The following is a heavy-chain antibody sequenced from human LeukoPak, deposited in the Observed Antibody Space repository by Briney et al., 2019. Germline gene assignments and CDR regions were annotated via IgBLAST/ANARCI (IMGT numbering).Heavy chain of an antibody. Sequence: SETLSLTCAVSGGSISSYFWSWVRQPPGKGLEWIGYINHRGTAKSNPSLKSRVTMSLDASKSQVSLILNSVTAADTAIYYCAKDRSGSYYTFDVWGQGTVVTVSS. V-gene: IGHV4-59*01. D-gene: IGHD1-26*01. CDR1: GGSISSYF. CDR2: INHRGTA. J-gene: IGHJ3*01. CDR3: AKDRSGSYYTFDV.